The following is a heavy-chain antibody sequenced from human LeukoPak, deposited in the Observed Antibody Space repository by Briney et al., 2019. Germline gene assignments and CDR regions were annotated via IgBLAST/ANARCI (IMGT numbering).Heavy chain of an antibody. CDR3: ASKRDFYYGMDV. J-gene: IGHJ6*02. V-gene: IGHV4-4*02. CDR1: GGSISSSNW. Sequence: PSETLSLTCGVSGGSISSSNWWSWVRQPPGKGLEWIGEIYHGGTTNYNPSLKSRVTISIDKSKNQFSLKLSSVTAADTAVYYCASKRDFYYGMDVWGQGTTVTVSS. CDR2: IYHGGTT.